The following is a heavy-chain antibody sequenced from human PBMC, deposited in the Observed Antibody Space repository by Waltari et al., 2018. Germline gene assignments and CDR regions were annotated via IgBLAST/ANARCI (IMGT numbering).Heavy chain of an antibody. J-gene: IGHJ4*02. CDR1: GYTFTGYY. V-gene: IGHV1-2*02. Sequence: QVQLVQSGAEVKKPGASVKVSCKASGYTFTGYYMHWVRQAPGQGLEWMGGINPNRGGTNYAQKCQGRVTMTRDTSICTAYMELSRLRSDDTAVYYCARAHRTTVTTVSSYWGQGTLVTVSS. CDR2: INPNRGGT. CDR3: ARAHRTTVTTVSSY. D-gene: IGHD4-17*01.